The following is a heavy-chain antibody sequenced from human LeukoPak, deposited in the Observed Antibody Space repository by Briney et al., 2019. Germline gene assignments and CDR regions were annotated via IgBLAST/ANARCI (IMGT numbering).Heavy chain of an antibody. D-gene: IGHD2-21*01. J-gene: IGHJ6*02. CDR3: ARYCGGDCYGMDV. CDR1: GFAFSSYW. V-gene: IGHV3-7*01. CDR2: IKQDGSEK. Sequence: GGSLRLSCAASGFAFSSYWLSWVRQAPGKGLEWVANIKQDGSEKHYVDSMKGRFTISRDNAKNSLYLQMRSLRPEDTAVYYCARYCGGDCYGMDVWGQGTTVTVSS.